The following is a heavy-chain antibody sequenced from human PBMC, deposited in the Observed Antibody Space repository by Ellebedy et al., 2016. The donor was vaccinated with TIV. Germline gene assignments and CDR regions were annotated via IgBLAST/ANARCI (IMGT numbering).Heavy chain of an antibody. V-gene: IGHV1-8*02. CDR1: GYTFTGYY. Sequence: ASVKVSCXASGYTFTGYYMHWVRQATGQGLEWMGWMNPNSGNTGYAQKFQGRVTMTRNTSISTAYMELSSLRSEDTAVYYCARVSGYQLPPFYYYYYMDVWGKGTTVTVSS. J-gene: IGHJ6*03. CDR3: ARVSGYQLPPFYYYYYMDV. CDR2: MNPNSGNT. D-gene: IGHD2-2*01.